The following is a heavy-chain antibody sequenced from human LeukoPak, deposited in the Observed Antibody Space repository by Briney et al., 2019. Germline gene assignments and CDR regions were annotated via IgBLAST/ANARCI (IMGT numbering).Heavy chain of an antibody. D-gene: IGHD2-15*01. V-gene: IGHV3-33*01. CDR1: GFTFRSYG. Sequence: GGSLRLSCAASGFTFRSYGIHWVRQAPGKGLEWVALIWYDGTNKYYADSVKGRFTISRDDSKNTVYLQMNCLRAEDTAVYYCARYFSGFDYWGQGTLVTVSS. CDR2: IWYDGTNK. CDR3: ARYFSGFDY. J-gene: IGHJ4*02.